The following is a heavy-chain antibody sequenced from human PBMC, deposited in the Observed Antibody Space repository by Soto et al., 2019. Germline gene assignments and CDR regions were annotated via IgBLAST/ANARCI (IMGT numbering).Heavy chain of an antibody. Sequence: PGGSLRLSCAASGFTFSSYAMSWVRQAPGKGLEWVSAISGSGGSTYYADSVKGRFTISRDNSKNTLYLQMNSLRAEDTAVYYCAKDYPNSRGWPGNYYYYYGMDVWGQGTTVTVSS. CDR1: GFTFSSYA. V-gene: IGHV3-23*01. J-gene: IGHJ6*02. CDR3: AKDYPNSRGWPGNYYYYYGMDV. CDR2: ISGSGGST. D-gene: IGHD6-19*01.